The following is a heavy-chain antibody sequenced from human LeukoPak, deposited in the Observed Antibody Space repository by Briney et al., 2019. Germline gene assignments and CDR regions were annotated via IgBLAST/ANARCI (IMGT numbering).Heavy chain of an antibody. CDR2: INHSGSI. J-gene: IGHJ4*02. V-gene: IGHV4-34*01. CDR1: GGSFSGYY. D-gene: IGHD2-15*01. Sequence: SETLSLTCAVYGGSFSGYYWSWIRQPPGKGLEWIGEINHSGSINYNPSLKSRVTISVDTSKNQFSLKLSSVTAADTAVYYCASGGRNCGGGSCYFDYWGQGTLVTVSS. CDR3: ASGGRNCGGGSCYFDY.